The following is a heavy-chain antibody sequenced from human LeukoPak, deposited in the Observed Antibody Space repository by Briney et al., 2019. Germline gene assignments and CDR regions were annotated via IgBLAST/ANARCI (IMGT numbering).Heavy chain of an antibody. J-gene: IGHJ6*02. Sequence: GGSLRLSCAASGFTFSSYEMNWVRQAPGKGLEWVSYISSSGSTIYYADSVKGRFTISRDNAKNSLYLQMNSLRAEDTAVYYCATGPDIVVVPAADYYYYYGMDVWGQGTTVTVSS. CDR1: GFTFSSYE. D-gene: IGHD2-2*01. CDR2: ISSSGSTI. V-gene: IGHV3-48*03. CDR3: ATGPDIVVVPAADYYYYYGMDV.